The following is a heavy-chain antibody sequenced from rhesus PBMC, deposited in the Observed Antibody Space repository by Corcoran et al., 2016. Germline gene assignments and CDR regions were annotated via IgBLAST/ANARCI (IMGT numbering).Heavy chain of an antibody. D-gene: IGHD1-7*02. CDR1: GGSISSGYYY. V-gene: IGHV4-122*02. CDR2: ISYDDIT. Sequence: QVQLQESGPGLVKPSETLSLTCVVSGGSISSGYYYWSWIRQPPRKGLEWIGYISYDDITPNNPSLKSRVTISRDTSRNQVSLRLTSVTAADTAVYYCARGGTGTFDLWGQGVLVTVSS. CDR3: ARGGTGTFDL. J-gene: IGHJ4*01.